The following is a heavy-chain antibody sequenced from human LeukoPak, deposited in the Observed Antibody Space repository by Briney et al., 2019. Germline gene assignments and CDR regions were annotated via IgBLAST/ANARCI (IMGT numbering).Heavy chain of an antibody. CDR2: ISGSGGST. V-gene: IGHV3-23*01. Sequence: PGGSLRLSCAASGFTFSSYAMSWVRQAPGKGVEWVSAISGSGGSTYYADSVKGRFTISRDNSKNTLYLQMNSLRAEDTAVYYCARVTELFEGAFDIWGQGTMVTVSS. CDR1: GFTFSSYA. J-gene: IGHJ3*02. D-gene: IGHD1-26*01. CDR3: ARVTELFEGAFDI.